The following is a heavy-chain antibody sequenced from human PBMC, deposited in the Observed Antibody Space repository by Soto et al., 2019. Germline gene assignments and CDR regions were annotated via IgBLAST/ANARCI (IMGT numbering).Heavy chain of an antibody. J-gene: IGHJ4*02. CDR2: IRSKAYGGTT. CDR3: TRAPPGRYSSSSGRDY. D-gene: IGHD6-6*01. CDR1: GFTFGDYA. Sequence: PGGSLRLSCTASGFTFGDYAMSWFRQAPGKGLEWVGFIRSKAYGGTTEYAASVKGRFTISRDDSKSIAYLQMNSLKTEDTAVYYCTRAPPGRYSSSSGRDYWGQGTLVTVSS. V-gene: IGHV3-49*03.